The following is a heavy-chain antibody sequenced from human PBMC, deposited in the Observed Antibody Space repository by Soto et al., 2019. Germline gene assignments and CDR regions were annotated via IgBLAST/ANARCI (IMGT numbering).Heavy chain of an antibody. V-gene: IGHV4-34*01. CDR1: GGSFSVYY. D-gene: IGHD6-13*01. CDR3: AGPQQSSWRIRIYYYYGMDV. CDR2: INHSGST. Sequence: SETLSLTCAVYGGSFSVYYWSWIRQPPGKGLEWIGEINHSGSTNYNPSLKSRVTISVDTSKNQFSLKLSSVTAADTAVYYCAGPQQSSWRIRIYYYYGMDVWGQGTTATVS. J-gene: IGHJ6*02.